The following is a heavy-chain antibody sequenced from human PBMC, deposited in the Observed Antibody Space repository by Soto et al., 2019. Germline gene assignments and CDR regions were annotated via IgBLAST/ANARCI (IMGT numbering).Heavy chain of an antibody. V-gene: IGHV3-33*01. CDR3: ARDPGAAAPYYYGKDV. Sequence: GGSLRLSCAASGFTFSSYGMHWVRQAPGKGLEWVAVIWYDGSNKYYADSVKGRFTISRDNSKNTLYLQMNSLRAEDTAVYYCARDPGAAAPYYYGKDVWGQGTTVTVSS. D-gene: IGHD6-13*01. CDR1: GFTFSSYG. CDR2: IWYDGSNK. J-gene: IGHJ6*02.